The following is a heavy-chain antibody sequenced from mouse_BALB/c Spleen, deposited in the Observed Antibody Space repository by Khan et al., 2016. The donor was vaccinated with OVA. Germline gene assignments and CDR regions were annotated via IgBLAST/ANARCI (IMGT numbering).Heavy chain of an antibody. CDR1: GYTFTNYG. J-gene: IGHJ1*01. D-gene: IGHD6-2*01. CDR2: INTYTGEP. V-gene: IGHV9-1*02. CDR3: ARISSYWYSDV. Sequence: VQLVESGPELKKPGETVKISCKASGYTFTNYGMNWVKQAPGKGLKWMGWINTYTGEPTYADDFKGRFVFSLETSASTAYLQISNLKNEDMTTYFCARISSYWYSDVWGAGTTVTVSS.